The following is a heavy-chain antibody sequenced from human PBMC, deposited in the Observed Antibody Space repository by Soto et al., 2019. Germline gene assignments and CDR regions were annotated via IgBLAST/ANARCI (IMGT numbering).Heavy chain of an antibody. CDR2: ISSSSIYT. V-gene: IGHV3-21*06. J-gene: IGHJ6*03. D-gene: IGHD3-10*01. CDR3: ARDFKESQYYYYCMDV. CDR1: GFTFSSYS. Sequence: EVQLVESGGGLVKPGGSLRLSCVVSGFTFSSYSMNWVRQAPGKGLEWVSSISSSSIYTYYADSVKGRFNISRDNAKNSVYLQMNSLRAEDTAVYYCARDFKESQYYYYCMDVWGKGTTVTVSS.